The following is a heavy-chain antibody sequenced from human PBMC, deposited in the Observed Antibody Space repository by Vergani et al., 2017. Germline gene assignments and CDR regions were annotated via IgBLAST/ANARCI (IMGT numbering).Heavy chain of an antibody. CDR3: ARDHYYGSGSYPRPYYYYGMDV. J-gene: IGHJ6*02. D-gene: IGHD3-10*01. CDR2: MNPNSGNT. CDR1: GYTFTSYD. V-gene: IGHV1-8*01. Sequence: QVQLVQSGAEVKKPGASVKVSCKASGYTFTSYDINWVRQATGQGLEWMGWMNPNSGNTGYAQKFQGRVTMTRNTSISTAYMELSSLRSEDTAVYYCARDHYYGSGSYPRPYYYYGMDVWGQGTTVTVSS.